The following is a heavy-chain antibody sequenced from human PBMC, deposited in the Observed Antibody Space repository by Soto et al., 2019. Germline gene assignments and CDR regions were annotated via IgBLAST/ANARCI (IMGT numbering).Heavy chain of an antibody. CDR2: IYSSGST. Sequence: SETLSLTCTVSGGSISSGGYWSWVRQRPGKGLEWIGYIYSSGSTYYSPSLVSRTSISIDTSKNQFSLKMSSVTAADTAVYYCARDRGSYGMDVWGQGTTVTVSS. J-gene: IGHJ6*02. CDR1: GGSISSGGY. CDR3: ARDRGSYGMDV. V-gene: IGHV4-31*03.